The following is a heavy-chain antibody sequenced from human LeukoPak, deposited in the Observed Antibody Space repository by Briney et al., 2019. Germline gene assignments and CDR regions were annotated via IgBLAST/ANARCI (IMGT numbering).Heavy chain of an antibody. V-gene: IGHV3-11*01. CDR2: ISTSASTI. J-gene: IGHJ4*02. CDR1: GFTFSDYY. CDR3: VRARGVTTNVDY. Sequence: PGGSLRLSCAASGFTFSDYYMSWIRQAPGKGLDWISYISTSASTIFYADSVKGRFTISRDNAKNSLYLQMNSLRVEDTAVYYCVRARGVTTNVDYWGQGTLVTVSS. D-gene: IGHD4-17*01.